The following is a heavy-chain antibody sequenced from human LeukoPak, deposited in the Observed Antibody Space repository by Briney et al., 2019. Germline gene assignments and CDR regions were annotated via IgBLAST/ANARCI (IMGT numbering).Heavy chain of an antibody. Sequence: GGSLRLSCAASGFTFSSYGMHWVRQAPGKGLEWVAVISYDGSNKYYADSVKGRFTISRDNSKNTLYLQMNSLRAEDTAVYYCAKDRDSSGWYEDYYYYGVDVWGKGTTVTVSS. V-gene: IGHV3-30*18. CDR1: GFTFSSYG. CDR2: ISYDGSNK. D-gene: IGHD6-19*01. CDR3: AKDRDSSGWYEDYYYYGVDV. J-gene: IGHJ6*04.